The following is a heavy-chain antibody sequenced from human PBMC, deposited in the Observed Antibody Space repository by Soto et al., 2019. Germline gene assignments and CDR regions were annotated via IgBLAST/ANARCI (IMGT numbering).Heavy chain of an antibody. V-gene: IGHV4-39*01. CDR1: GGSISSSSYY. CDR3: ARTIEPILEYSSSSGGAFDI. CDR2: IYYSGST. D-gene: IGHD6-6*01. Sequence: SETLSLTCTVSGGSISSSSYYWGWIRQPPGKGLEWIGSIYYSGSTYYNPSLKSRVTISVDTSKNQFSLKLSSVTAADTAVYYCARTIEPILEYSSSSGGAFDIWGQGTMVTVSS. J-gene: IGHJ3*02.